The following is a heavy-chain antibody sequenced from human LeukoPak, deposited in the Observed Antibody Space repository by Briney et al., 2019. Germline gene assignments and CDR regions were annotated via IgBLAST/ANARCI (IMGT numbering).Heavy chain of an antibody. CDR3: ARDAVTTLDY. Sequence: ASVKVSCKTSGYTFTTYAIHWVRQAPGQRLEWMGLINADDGNTRYSQRFQGRVTMTRDTSTSTVYMELSSLRSEDTAVYYCARDAVTTLDYWGQGTLVTVSS. CDR1: GYTFTTYA. V-gene: IGHV1-3*01. J-gene: IGHJ4*02. CDR2: INADDGNT. D-gene: IGHD4-11*01.